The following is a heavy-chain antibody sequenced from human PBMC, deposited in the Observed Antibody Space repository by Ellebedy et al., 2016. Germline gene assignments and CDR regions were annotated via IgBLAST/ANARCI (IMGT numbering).Heavy chain of an antibody. Sequence: SVKVSXXASGGTFSSYAISWVRQAPGQGLEWMGRIIPILGIANYAQKFQGRVTMTRDTSTSTVYMELSSLRSEDTAVYYCAREGIAAAGDQIDYWGQGTLVTVSS. V-gene: IGHV1-69*04. CDR2: IIPILGIA. D-gene: IGHD6-13*01. J-gene: IGHJ4*02. CDR3: AREGIAAAGDQIDY. CDR1: GGTFSSYA.